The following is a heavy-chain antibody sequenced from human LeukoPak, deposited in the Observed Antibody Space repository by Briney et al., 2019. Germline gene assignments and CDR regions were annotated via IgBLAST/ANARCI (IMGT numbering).Heavy chain of an antibody. CDR3: ARERNNYGYAELDY. CDR2: IYHSGST. CDR1: GGSITSGDYY. Sequence: SETLSLTCTVSGGSITSGDYYWRWIRQPPGKGLEWIGYIYHSGSTHYNPSLKSRVSMSVDTSKNQFSLNLRSVTAADTAVYYCARERNNYGYAELDYWGQGTLVTASS. J-gene: IGHJ4*02. D-gene: IGHD3-16*01. V-gene: IGHV4-30-4*01.